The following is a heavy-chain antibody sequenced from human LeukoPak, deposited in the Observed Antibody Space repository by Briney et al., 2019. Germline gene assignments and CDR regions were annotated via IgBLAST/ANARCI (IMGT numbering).Heavy chain of an antibody. Sequence: ASVKVSCKASGDTFTSYDINWVRQATGQGLEWMGWINPNSGNTGYAQKFQGRVTITRNTSISTAYMELSSLTSEDTAVYYCARNLRRFLYDSGGYELYYYMDVWGQGTAVTVSS. V-gene: IGHV1-8*03. CDR1: GDTFTSYD. D-gene: IGHD3-22*01. CDR3: ARNLRRFLYDSGGYELYYYMDV. J-gene: IGHJ6*03. CDR2: INPNSGNT.